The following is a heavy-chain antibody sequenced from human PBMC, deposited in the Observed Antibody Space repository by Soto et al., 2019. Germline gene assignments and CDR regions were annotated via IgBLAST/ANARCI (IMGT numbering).Heavy chain of an antibody. V-gene: IGHV3-30-3*01. Sequence: QVQLVESGGGVVQPVRSLRLSCAASGFTFSSYAMHWVRQAPGKGLEWVAVISYDGSNKYYADSVKGRFTISRDNSKNTLYLQMNSLRAEDTAVYYCARDRLRYNWNDFPYYYSVMDVWGQGTTVTVSS. CDR3: ARDRLRYNWNDFPYYYSVMDV. D-gene: IGHD1-1*01. CDR1: GFTFSSYA. CDR2: ISYDGSNK. J-gene: IGHJ6*02.